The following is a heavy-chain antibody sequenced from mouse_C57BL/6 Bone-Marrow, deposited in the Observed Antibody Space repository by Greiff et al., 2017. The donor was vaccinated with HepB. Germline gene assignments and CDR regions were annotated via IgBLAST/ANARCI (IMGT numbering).Heavy chain of an antibody. Sequence: VKLVESDAELVKPGASVKISCKVSGYTFTDHTIHWMKQRPEQGLEWIGYIYPRDGSTKYNEKFKGKATLTADKSSSTAYMQLNSLTSEDSAVYFCRSYYYGSSPFDYWGQGTTLTVSS. CDR2: IYPRDGST. D-gene: IGHD1-1*01. V-gene: IGHV1-78*01. CDR3: RSYYYGSSPFDY. CDR1: GYTFTDHT. J-gene: IGHJ2*01.